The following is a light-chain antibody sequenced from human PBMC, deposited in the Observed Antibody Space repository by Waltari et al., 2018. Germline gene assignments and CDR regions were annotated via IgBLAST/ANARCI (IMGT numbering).Light chain of an antibody. CDR1: KLGDQY. CDR3: QAWDTFIFV. Sequence: SYDLTPPPSVSVSPGQTATIPCFGDKLGDQYTSWYQQKPGQSPVLVIYEDNKRPPGIPERFSGSNSGNTATLTISGTQSMDEADYYCQAWDTFIFVFGLGTKVTVL. J-gene: IGLJ1*01. CDR2: EDN. V-gene: IGLV3-1*01.